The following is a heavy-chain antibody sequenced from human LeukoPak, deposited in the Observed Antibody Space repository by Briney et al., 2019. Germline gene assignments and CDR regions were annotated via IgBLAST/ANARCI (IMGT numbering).Heavy chain of an antibody. D-gene: IGHD6-19*01. CDR2: IYYSGST. CDR3: ARAYSSGWSPEFAPIDY. V-gene: IGHV4-59*08. CDR1: GGSISSYY. J-gene: IGHJ4*02. Sequence: PSETLSLTCTVSGGSISSYYWSWIRQPPGKGLEWIGYIYYSGSTNYNPSLKSRVTISVDTSKNQFSLKLSSVTAADTAVYYCARAYSSGWSPEFAPIDYWGQGTLVTVSS.